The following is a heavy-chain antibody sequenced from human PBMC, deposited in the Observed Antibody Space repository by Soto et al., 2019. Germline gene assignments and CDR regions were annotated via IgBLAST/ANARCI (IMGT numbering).Heavy chain of an antibody. V-gene: IGHV4-59*01. J-gene: IGHJ4*02. D-gene: IGHD2-2*01. Sequence: QVQLQESGPRLVKPSETLSLTCIVSGGSISNYYWSWIRQPPGKGLEWIGDIYYSGSTNYNPSPQSRVTISVDTSKNQFSLKLSSVTAADTAVYYCARAVLPATAPFDYWGQGTLVTVSS. CDR2: IYYSGST. CDR3: ARAVLPATAPFDY. CDR1: GGSISNYY.